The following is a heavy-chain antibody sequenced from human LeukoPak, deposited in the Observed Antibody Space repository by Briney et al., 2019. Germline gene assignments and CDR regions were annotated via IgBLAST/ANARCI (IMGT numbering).Heavy chain of an antibody. J-gene: IGHJ6*03. CDR2: IFSSESSNT. D-gene: IGHD5-24*01. CDR1: NGSFGTYY. CDR3: ARAGDGHYYYYYMDV. Sequence: SETLSLTCSVSNGSFGTYYWGWIRQPPGKRLEWIGYIFSSESSNTNYNPSLNGRVTISVDTSKNQSSLTLNSVTAADTAVYYYARAGDGHYYYYYMDVWGKGTTVTVSS. V-gene: IGHV4-59*08.